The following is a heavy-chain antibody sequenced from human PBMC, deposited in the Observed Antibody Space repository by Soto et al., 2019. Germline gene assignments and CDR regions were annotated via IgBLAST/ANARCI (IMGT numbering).Heavy chain of an antibody. J-gene: IGHJ6*02. D-gene: IGHD2-2*01. V-gene: IGHV1-69*01. CDR2: IIPIFGTA. CDR1: GGTFSSYA. CDR3: AREEVVVVPAASHYYYYGMDV. Sequence: QVQLMQSGAEVKKPGSSVKVSCKASGGTFSSYAISWVRQAPGQGLEWMGGIIPIFGTANYAQKFQGRVTITADESTSTAYMELSSLRSEDTAVYYCAREEVVVVPAASHYYYYGMDVWGQGTTVTVSS.